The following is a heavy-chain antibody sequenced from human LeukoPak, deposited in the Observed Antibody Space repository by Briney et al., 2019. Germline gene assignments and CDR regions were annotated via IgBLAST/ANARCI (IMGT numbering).Heavy chain of an antibody. D-gene: IGHD1/OR15-1a*01. J-gene: IGHJ4*02. Sequence: GESLKISCKGSGYSFTSYWIGWVRQMPGKGLEWMGIISPGDSDSTYSPSFQGQVTISADKSINTAYLQWSSLKASDTAMYFCATSESQTKFDYWGQGTQVIVSS. V-gene: IGHV5-51*01. CDR2: ISPGDSDS. CDR1: GYSFTSYW. CDR3: ATSESQTKFDY.